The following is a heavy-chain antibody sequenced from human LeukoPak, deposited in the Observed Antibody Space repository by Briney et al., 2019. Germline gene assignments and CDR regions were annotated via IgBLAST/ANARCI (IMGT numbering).Heavy chain of an antibody. D-gene: IGHD2-2*02. CDR2: IRYDGSNK. V-gene: IGHV3-30*02. CDR3: AKASPDCSSTSCYKPDAFDI. J-gene: IGHJ3*02. Sequence: GGSLRLSCAASGFTFSSYGMHWVRQAPGKGLEWVAFIRYDGSNKYYADSVKGRFTISRDNSKNTLYLQMNSLRAEDTAVYYCAKASPDCSSTSCYKPDAFDIWGQGTMVTVSS. CDR1: GFTFSSYG.